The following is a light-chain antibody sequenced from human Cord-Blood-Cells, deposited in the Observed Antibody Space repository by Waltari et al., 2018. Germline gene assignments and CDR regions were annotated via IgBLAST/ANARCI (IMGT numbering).Light chain of an antibody. CDR1: QSISSW. V-gene: IGKV1-5*03. CDR2: KAS. CDR3: QQYNSYSV. Sequence: DIQLTQSPSTLSAPVGARVTITCRASQSISSWLAWYQQKPGKAPKLLIYKASSLESGVPSRFSGSGSGTEFTLTISSLQPDDFATYYCQQYNSYSVFGQGTKLEIK. J-gene: IGKJ2*01.